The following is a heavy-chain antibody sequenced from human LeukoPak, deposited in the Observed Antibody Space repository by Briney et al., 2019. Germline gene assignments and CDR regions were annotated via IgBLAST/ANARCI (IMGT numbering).Heavy chain of an antibody. V-gene: IGHV4-38-2*02. CDR3: ARQSVVSGRVSWFDP. J-gene: IGHJ5*02. CDR2: LSNRGNI. CDR1: GDPIISDYH. D-gene: IGHD2-2*01. Sequence: SETLSLTCTVSGDPIISDYHCAWVRQPPGKGLEWIGSLSNRGNIYNNPSLKSRVTISVDTSKNQFSLNLRSVTAADTAVYFCARQSVVSGRVSWFDPWGQGTLVTVSS.